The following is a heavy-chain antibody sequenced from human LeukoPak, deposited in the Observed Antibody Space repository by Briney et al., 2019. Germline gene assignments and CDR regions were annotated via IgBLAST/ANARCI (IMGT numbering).Heavy chain of an antibody. CDR1: GFTFSSYA. CDR3: ASREGKHQLLFLAADAFDI. J-gene: IGHJ3*02. D-gene: IGHD2-2*01. CDR2: ISGSGGST. V-gene: IGHV3-23*01. Sequence: PGGSLRLSCAASGFTFSSYAMSWVRQAPGKGLEWVSAISGSGGSTYYADSVKGRFTISGDNSKNTLYLQMNSLRAEDTAVYYCASREGKHQLLFLAADAFDIWGQGTMVTVSS.